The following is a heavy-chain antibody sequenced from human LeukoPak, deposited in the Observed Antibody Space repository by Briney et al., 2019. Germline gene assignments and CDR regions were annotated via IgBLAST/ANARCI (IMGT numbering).Heavy chain of an antibody. Sequence: SETLSLTCAAYGGSFSGYYWSWIRQPPGKGLEWIGEINHSGSTNYNPSLKSRVTISVDTSKNQFSLKLSSVTAADTAVYYCASSLYDFWSGYLSNWFDPWGQGTLVTVSS. CDR2: INHSGST. CDR1: GGSFSGYY. J-gene: IGHJ5*02. CDR3: ASSLYDFWSGYLSNWFDP. V-gene: IGHV4-34*01. D-gene: IGHD3-3*01.